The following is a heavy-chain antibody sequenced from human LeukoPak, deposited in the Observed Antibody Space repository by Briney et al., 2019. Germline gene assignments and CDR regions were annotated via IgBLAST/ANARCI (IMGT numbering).Heavy chain of an antibody. V-gene: IGHV3-48*01. CDR1: GFSFSTSS. D-gene: IGHD2-2*01. CDR2: IRGSSTTI. J-gene: IGHJ4*02. CDR3: ARDARSHCGTDACYGPYFDY. Sequence: GRSLRLSCAASGFSFSTSSMSWVRQTPGTGLKWFSYIRGSSTTIYDADSVKGRFTISRDNARNSLYLQMNDLRAEDTGVYFCARDARSHCGTDACYGPYFDYWGQGSLVTVSS.